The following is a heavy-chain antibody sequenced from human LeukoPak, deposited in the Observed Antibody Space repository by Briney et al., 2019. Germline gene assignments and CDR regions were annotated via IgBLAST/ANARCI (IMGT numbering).Heavy chain of an antibody. J-gene: IGHJ4*02. CDR1: GGSFSGYY. D-gene: IGHD2-2*01. Sequence: SETLSLTCAVYGGSFSGYYWSWIRQPPGKGLEWIGEINHSGSTNYNPSLKSRVTISVDTSKNQFSLKLSSVTAADTAVYYCARVGYCSSTSCYASDYWGQRTLVTVSS. V-gene: IGHV4-34*01. CDR2: INHSGST. CDR3: ARVGYCSSTSCYASDY.